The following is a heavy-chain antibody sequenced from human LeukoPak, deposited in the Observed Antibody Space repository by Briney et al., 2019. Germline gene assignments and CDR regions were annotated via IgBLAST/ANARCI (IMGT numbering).Heavy chain of an antibody. D-gene: IGHD1-26*01. J-gene: IGHJ4*02. CDR2: TNSDSIYI. Sequence: GGSLRLSCAASGFTFSSHNLNWVRQAPGKGLEWVSFTNSDSIYIFYADSVEGRFTISRDNAKNSLYLQMNSLTAEDTAVYYCARGSREHGLDSWGQGTLVTVSS. CDR3: ARGSREHGLDS. CDR1: GFTFSSHN. V-gene: IGHV3-21*01.